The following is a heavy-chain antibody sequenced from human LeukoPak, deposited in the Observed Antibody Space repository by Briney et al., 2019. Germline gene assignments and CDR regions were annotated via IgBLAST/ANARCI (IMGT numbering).Heavy chain of an antibody. Sequence: SETLALMRTVSRHLISGLYSNGTRQPPGKALVCSAFEHYSGRTNYNPFLKSRVTISVDISKNQFSLNLSSVTAADTAVYYCARARGGYGDYGSWFDPWGQGTLVPVSS. CDR2: EHYSGRT. J-gene: IGHJ5*02. CDR1: RHLISGLY. CDR3: ARARGGYGDYGSWFDP. D-gene: IGHD4-17*01. V-gene: IGHV4-59*11.